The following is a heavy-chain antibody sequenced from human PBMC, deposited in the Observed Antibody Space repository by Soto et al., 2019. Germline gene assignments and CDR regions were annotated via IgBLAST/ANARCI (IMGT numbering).Heavy chain of an antibody. CDR1: GFTLNNYW. J-gene: IGHJ6*02. CDR3: ARGDIAAETFFYYYGMDL. D-gene: IGHD6-13*01. Sequence: QLVESGGGLVQPGGSLRLSCAASGFTLNNYWMHWVRQAPGMGLVWVSRINGDATSTSYADSVKGRFTISRDNARNTRYLQMNSLRAEDTALYYCARGDIAAETFFYYYGMDLWGQGTTVTVSS. V-gene: IGHV3-74*01. CDR2: INGDATST.